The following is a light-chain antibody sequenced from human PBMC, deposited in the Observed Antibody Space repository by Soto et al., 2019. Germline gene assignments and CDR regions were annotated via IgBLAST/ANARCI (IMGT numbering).Light chain of an antibody. CDR3: QQSYSTPLT. CDR2: AAS. CDR1: QSISSY. Sequence: DIQMTQSPSSLSASVGDRVTITCRASQSISSYLNWYQQKPGKAPKLLIYAASSLQSGVPSRFSGSGSGTDFPLTIRSLQPEDFAPYYCQQSYSTPLTFGGGTKVEIK. J-gene: IGKJ4*01. V-gene: IGKV1-39*01.